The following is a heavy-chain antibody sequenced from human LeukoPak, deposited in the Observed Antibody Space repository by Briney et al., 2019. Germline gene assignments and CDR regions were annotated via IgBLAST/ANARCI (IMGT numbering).Heavy chain of an antibody. CDR2: IYYSGST. V-gene: IGHV4-39*01. Sequence: PSETLSLTCTVSGGSISSSSYYWGWIRQPPGKGLEWIGSIYYSGSTYYNPSLKSRITISVDTSKNQFSLKLSSVTAADTAVYYCARIVGSWYDRCDYWGQGTLVTVSS. J-gene: IGHJ4*02. D-gene: IGHD6-13*01. CDR3: ARIVGSWYDRCDY. CDR1: GGSISSSSYY.